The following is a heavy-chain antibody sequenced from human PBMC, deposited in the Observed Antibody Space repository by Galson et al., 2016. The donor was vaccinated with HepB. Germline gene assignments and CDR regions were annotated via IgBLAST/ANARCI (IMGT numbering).Heavy chain of an antibody. CDR3: VKEKGRLGFYGMDV. CDR2: IPVSGDNR. J-gene: IGHJ6*02. CDR1: GFSFGSFG. V-gene: IGHV3-23*01. Sequence: SLRLSCAASGFSFGSFGMSWVRQAPGKGLEWVSVIPVSGDNRYYADSVKGRFTISRDNSKSTLYLQMNSLRAEDTATYYCVKEKGRLGFYGMDVWGQGTTVTVS. D-gene: IGHD3-16*01.